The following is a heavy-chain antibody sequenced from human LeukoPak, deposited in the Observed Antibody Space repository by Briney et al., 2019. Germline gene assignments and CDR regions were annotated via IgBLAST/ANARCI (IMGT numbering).Heavy chain of an antibody. D-gene: IGHD5-18*01. CDR1: GFTFSSYE. CDR2: ISSSGSTI. V-gene: IGHV3-48*03. J-gene: IGHJ3*02. Sequence: GGSLRLSCAASGFTFSSYEMNWVRQAPGKGLEWVSYISSSGSTIYYADSVKGRFTISRDNSKNTLYLQMNSLRAEDTAVYYCAKSTAMVLDAFDIWGQGTMVTVSS. CDR3: AKSTAMVLDAFDI.